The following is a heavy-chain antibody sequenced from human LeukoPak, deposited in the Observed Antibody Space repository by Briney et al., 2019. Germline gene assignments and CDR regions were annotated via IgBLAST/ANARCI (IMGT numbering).Heavy chain of an antibody. CDR2: ISGSVGNT. D-gene: IGHD5-12*01. Sequence: GGSLRLSCAASGFTFSSYAMSWDRQAPGKGLEWVSAISGSVGNTYYADAVKGRFTISRDNSMNTLYLKMNSLRAEDTAVYYCAKDQFYSGYGERGDYWGQGTLVTVSS. J-gene: IGHJ4*02. V-gene: IGHV3-23*01. CDR3: AKDQFYSGYGERGDY. CDR1: GFTFSSYA.